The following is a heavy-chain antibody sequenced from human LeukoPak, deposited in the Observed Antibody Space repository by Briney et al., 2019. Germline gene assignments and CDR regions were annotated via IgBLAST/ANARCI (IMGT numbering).Heavy chain of an antibody. Sequence: PGGSLRLSCAASRFTFNKYGMHWVRQAPGKGLEWVAFIRYDGSNKYYADSVKGRFTISRDNSKNTLYLQMNSLRAEDTAVYYCAKDGSRRWELHAFDIWGQGTMVTVSS. CDR1: RFTFNKYG. D-gene: IGHD1-26*01. V-gene: IGHV3-30*02. CDR2: IRYDGSNK. J-gene: IGHJ3*02. CDR3: AKDGSRRWELHAFDI.